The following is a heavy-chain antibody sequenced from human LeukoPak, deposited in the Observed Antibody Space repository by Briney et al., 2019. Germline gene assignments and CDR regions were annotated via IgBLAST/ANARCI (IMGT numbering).Heavy chain of an antibody. V-gene: IGHV3-7*01. CDR3: ARGPPCSSTSCYVTGAFDF. Sequence: GESLRLSCAASGFTFSNYWMSWVRQAPGKGLEWVANIKQDGSEKYYVDSVKGRFTISRDNAKNSLFLQVNSLRDEDTAVYYCARGPPCSSTSCYVTGAFDFWGQGTMVTVSS. CDR1: GFTFSNYW. D-gene: IGHD2-2*01. J-gene: IGHJ3*01. CDR2: IKQDGSEK.